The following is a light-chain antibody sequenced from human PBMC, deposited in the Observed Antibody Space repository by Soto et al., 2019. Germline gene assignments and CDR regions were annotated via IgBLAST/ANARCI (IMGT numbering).Light chain of an antibody. Sequence: EIVLTQSPATLSLSPGERATLSCRASQSVSSYLAWYQQKPGQAPRLLIYDASNRATGIPARFSGSGSGTEFTLTISSLEPEDFPVYYCQQRSNWPLTFGGGTKVEIK. J-gene: IGKJ4*01. CDR2: DAS. CDR3: QQRSNWPLT. CDR1: QSVSSY. V-gene: IGKV3-11*01.